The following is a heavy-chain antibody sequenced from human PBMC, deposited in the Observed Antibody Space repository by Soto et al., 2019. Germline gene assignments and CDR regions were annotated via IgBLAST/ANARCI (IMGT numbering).Heavy chain of an antibody. Sequence: PSETLSLTCTVSGGSISRYSWSWIRQPPGKGLEWIGYIFYSGRTDYNPSLKSRVTISRDKSKNQFSLKLSSVTAADTAVYYCARYAMAAAGKDAFDIWGQGTMVTVSS. CDR1: GGSISRYS. V-gene: IGHV4-59*12. CDR3: ARYAMAAAGKDAFDI. D-gene: IGHD6-13*01. J-gene: IGHJ3*02. CDR2: IFYSGRT.